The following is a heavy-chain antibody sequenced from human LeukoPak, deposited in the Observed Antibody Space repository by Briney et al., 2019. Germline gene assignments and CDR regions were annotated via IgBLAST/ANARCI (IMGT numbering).Heavy chain of an antibody. CDR1: GLTFRTTW. J-gene: IGHJ4*02. V-gene: IGHV3-74*01. CDR2: MNGEGTTI. Sequence: GGSLRLSCATSGLTFRTTWMHWVRQAPGKGLMWVSRMNGEGTTIDYADSVKGRFTVSRDYAKNTLFLQMNSLRTEDTALYFCATARNFRFEYWGQGSLVIVSA. D-gene: IGHD1-7*01. CDR3: ATARNFRFEY.